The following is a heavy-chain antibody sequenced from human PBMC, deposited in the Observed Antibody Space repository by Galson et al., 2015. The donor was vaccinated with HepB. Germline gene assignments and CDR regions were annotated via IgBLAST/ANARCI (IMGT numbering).Heavy chain of an antibody. CDR1: GFTFSSYG. J-gene: IGHJ4*02. D-gene: IGHD2-2*01. CDR2: IRYDGSNK. V-gene: IGHV3-30*02. Sequence: SLRLSCAASGFTFSSYGMHWVRQAPGKGLEWVAFIRYDGSNKYYADSVKGRFTISRDNSKNTLYLQMSSLRAEDTAVYYCVANVVDPWGGRGDYFDYWGQGTLVTVSS. CDR3: VANVVDPWGGRGDYFDY.